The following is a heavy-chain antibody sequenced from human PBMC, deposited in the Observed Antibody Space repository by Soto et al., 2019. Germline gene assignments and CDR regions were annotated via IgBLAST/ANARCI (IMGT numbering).Heavy chain of an antibody. V-gene: IGHV4-59*01. D-gene: IGHD4-4*01. Sequence: SVTLSLTCTVSGDSISSYYWSWIRQPPGKGLEWIGYIYYSGSTNYNPSLKSRVTISVDTSKNQFSLKLSSVTAADTAVYYCARASVTTYYYYGMDVWGQGTTVTVSS. CDR3: ARASVTTYYYYGMDV. J-gene: IGHJ6*02. CDR1: GDSISSYY. CDR2: IYYSGST.